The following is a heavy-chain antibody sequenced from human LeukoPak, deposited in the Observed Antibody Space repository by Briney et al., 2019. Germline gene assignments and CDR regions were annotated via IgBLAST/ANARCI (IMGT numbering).Heavy chain of an antibody. CDR2: IYSCGST. D-gene: IGHD2-21*02. CDR1: GFTVSSNY. J-gene: IGHJ4*02. Sequence: GGSLRLSCAASGFTVSSNYMSWVRQAPGKGLEWVSVIYSCGSTYYADSVKGRFTISSDNSKNKPLLQMNSLRAEDTAGYCCARGAWGGGDCYRPPEYLDHWLQGTLPSVPS. CDR3: ARGAWGGGDCYRPPEYLDH. V-gene: IGHV3-66*03.